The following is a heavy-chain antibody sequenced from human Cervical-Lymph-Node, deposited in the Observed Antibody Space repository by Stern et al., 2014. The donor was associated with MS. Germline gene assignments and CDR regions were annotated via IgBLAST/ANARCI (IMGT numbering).Heavy chain of an antibody. V-gene: IGHV1-46*01. CDR1: GYTFTKYH. CDR2: INPSVGST. D-gene: IGHD3-3*01. J-gene: IGHJ4*02. Sequence: KLVQSGAEVKKPGASVKVSCEASGYTFTKYHMLWVRQAPGQGLEWVGIINPSVGSTSYAQKFQGRVTVTSDTSTNTVYMELHSLRSEDTAVYYCARDRGLYNFWSGYLGYYFDYWGQGTLVTVSS. CDR3: ARDRGLYNFWSGYLGYYFDY.